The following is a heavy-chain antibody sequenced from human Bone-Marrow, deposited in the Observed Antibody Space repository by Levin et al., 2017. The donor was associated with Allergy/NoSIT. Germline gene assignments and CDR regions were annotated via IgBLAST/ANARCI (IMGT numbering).Heavy chain of an antibody. V-gene: IGHV4-59*02. CDR3: ARFVGRTVYWYFEI. CDR1: GGSVSGFY. Sequence: SETLSLTCSVSGGSVSGFYWTWIRQSPGKGLEYIGYIYSSGNPYYNPSLKSRVTMSVDTSKNQFSLNLTSVTAADTAVYYCARFVGRTVYWYFEIWGRGTRVSVSS. J-gene: IGHJ2*01. D-gene: IGHD2-21*01. CDR2: IYSSGNP.